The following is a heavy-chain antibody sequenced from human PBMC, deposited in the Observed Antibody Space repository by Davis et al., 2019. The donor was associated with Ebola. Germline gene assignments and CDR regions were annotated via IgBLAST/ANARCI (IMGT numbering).Heavy chain of an antibody. V-gene: IGHV3-23*01. CDR3: ARDSFGEPSSYYGMDV. D-gene: IGHD3-10*01. CDR1: VITFSSYA. Sequence: GGSLRLSCADSVITFSSYAMTWVRQAPGKGLEWVSAISGSGGNTYYADSVKGRFTISRDNSKKTMYLQMNSLRAEDTAVYYCARDSFGEPSSYYGMDVWGKGTTVTVSS. CDR2: ISGSGGNT. J-gene: IGHJ6*04.